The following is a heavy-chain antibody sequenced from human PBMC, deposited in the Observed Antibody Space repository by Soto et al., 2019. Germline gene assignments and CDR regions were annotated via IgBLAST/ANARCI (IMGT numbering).Heavy chain of an antibody. CDR1: GFTVSGKY. V-gene: IGHV3-66*01. Sequence: PGGSLRLSCAASGFTVSGKYMTWVRQAPGKGLEWVSLIQSGGTTYYADSVKGRFTISRDTSENTLHLQMDSLRVEDTAVYYCARDDVLCDGGRCYGIPLDVWGKGTKVTVSS. J-gene: IGHJ6*04. CDR3: ARDDVLCDGGRCYGIPLDV. D-gene: IGHD2-15*01. CDR2: IQSGGTT.